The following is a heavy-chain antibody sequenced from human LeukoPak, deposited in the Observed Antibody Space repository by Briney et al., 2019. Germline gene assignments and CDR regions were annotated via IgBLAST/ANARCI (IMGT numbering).Heavy chain of an antibody. CDR3: ARDRGCYGSGSSEYYFDY. V-gene: IGHV3-48*01. D-gene: IGHD3-10*01. CDR1: GFTFSNYN. Sequence: GGSLRLSCAASGFTFSNYNMNWVRQAPGKGLEWVSYISSSSSTIYYADSVKGRFTISRDNAKSSRYLQMHSLRAEDTAVYYCARDRGCYGSGSSEYYFDYWGQPTLVTVYS. J-gene: IGHJ4*02. CDR2: ISSSSSTI.